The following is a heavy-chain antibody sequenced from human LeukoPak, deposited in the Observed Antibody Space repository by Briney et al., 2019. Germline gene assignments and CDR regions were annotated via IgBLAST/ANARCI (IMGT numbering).Heavy chain of an antibody. CDR2: INPSGGST. CDR1: GYTFTSYY. J-gene: IGHJ6*04. V-gene: IGHV1-46*01. CDR3: AKEPASMVRGVTGVDV. D-gene: IGHD3-10*01. Sequence: GASVKVSCKASGYTFTSYYMHWVRQAPGQGLEWMGIINPSGGSTNYAQKFQGRVTITADKSTSTAYMELSSLRSEDTAVYYCAKEPASMVRGVTGVDVWGKGTTVTVSS.